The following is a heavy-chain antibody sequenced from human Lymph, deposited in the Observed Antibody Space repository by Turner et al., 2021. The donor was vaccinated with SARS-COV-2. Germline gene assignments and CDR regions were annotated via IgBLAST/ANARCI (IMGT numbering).Heavy chain of an antibody. J-gene: IGHJ4*02. D-gene: IGHD4-17*01. V-gene: IGHV3-21*01. CDR2: ISSSSSYI. CDR1: GFPFSTYS. Sequence: EVQLVESGGGLVKPGGSLILSCAASGFPFSTYSMNWVRQAPGKGLEWISSISSSSSYIYYADSVKGRFTISRDDAKNSLYLQMNSLRAEDTAVYYCARDIPTTADYFDYWGQGTLVTVSS. CDR3: ARDIPTTADYFDY.